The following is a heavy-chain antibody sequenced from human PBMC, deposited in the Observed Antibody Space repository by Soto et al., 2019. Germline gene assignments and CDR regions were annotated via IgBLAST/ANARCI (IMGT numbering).Heavy chain of an antibody. CDR2: IYYSGST. D-gene: IGHD6-13*01. V-gene: IGHV4-31*11. Sequence: TLSRNCAFSGGSISSGGYYWSWIRQHPGKGLEWIGYIYYSGSTYYNPSLKSRVTISVDTSKNQFSLKLSSVTAADTAVYYCARVFSDSSSFFDPWGQGTLVTVSS. J-gene: IGHJ5*02. CDR1: GGSISSGGYY. CDR3: ARVFSDSSSFFDP.